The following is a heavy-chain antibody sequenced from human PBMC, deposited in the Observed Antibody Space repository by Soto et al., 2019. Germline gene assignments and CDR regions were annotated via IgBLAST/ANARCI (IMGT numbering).Heavy chain of an antibody. J-gene: IGHJ5*02. CDR3: ARDPRFGELLHGWFDP. Sequence: QVQLVESGGGVVQPGRSLRLSCAASGFTFSSYAMHWVRQAPGKGLEWVAVISYDGSNKYYADSVKGRFTISRDNSKNTLYLQMNSLRAEDTAVYYCARDPRFGELLHGWFDPWGQGTLVTVSS. V-gene: IGHV3-30-3*01. CDR2: ISYDGSNK. CDR1: GFTFSSYA. D-gene: IGHD3-10*02.